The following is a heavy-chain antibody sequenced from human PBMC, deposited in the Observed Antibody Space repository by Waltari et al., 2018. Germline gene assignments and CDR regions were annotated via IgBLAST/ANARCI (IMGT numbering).Heavy chain of an antibody. CDR3: ARGTTMIVVVNYYYGMDV. V-gene: IGHV4-59*12. CDR1: GGSISSYY. J-gene: IGHJ6*02. CDR2: INHSGST. Sequence: QVQLQESGPGLVKPSETLSLTCTVSGGSISSYYWSWIRQPPGKGLEWIGEINHSGSTNYNPSLKSRVTISVDTSKNQFSLKLSSVTAADTAVYYCARGTTMIVVVNYYYGMDVWGQGTTVTVSS. D-gene: IGHD3-22*01.